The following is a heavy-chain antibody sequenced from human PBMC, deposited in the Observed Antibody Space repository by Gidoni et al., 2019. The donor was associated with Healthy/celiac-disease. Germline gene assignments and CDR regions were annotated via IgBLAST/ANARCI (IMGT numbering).Heavy chain of an antibody. D-gene: IGHD3-9*01. CDR1: GFTFSSYA. CDR3: AKGPSDYDILTGYTQSYYFDY. V-gene: IGHV3-23*01. CDR2: ISGSGGST. J-gene: IGHJ4*02. Sequence: EVQLLESGGGLVQPGGSLRLSCAASGFTFSSYAMSWVRQAPGKGLEWVSAISGSGGSTYYADSVKGRFTISRDNSKNTLYLQMNSLRAEDTAVYYCAKGPSDYDILTGYTQSYYFDYWGQGTLVTVSS.